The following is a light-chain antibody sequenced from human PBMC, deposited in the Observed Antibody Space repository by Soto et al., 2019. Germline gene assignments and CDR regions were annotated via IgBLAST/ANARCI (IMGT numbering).Light chain of an antibody. CDR1: SSDVGGYNY. J-gene: IGLJ1*01. CDR3: SSYRSSSTPLI. V-gene: IGLV2-14*01. CDR2: EVS. Sequence: QSALTQPASVSGSPGQSSTISCTGTSSDVGGYNYVSWYQQHPGKAPKLMIYEVSNRPSGVSNRFSGSKSGNTASLTISGLQAEDEADYYCSSYRSSSTPLIFGTGTKLTVL.